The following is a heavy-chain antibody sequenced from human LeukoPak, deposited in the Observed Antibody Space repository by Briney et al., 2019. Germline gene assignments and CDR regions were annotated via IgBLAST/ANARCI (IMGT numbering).Heavy chain of an antibody. CDR1: GYTFTGYY. J-gene: IGHJ3*02. CDR2: INPNSGGT. V-gene: IGHV1-2*06. CDR3: ARDPGHTYYYDSSGYKAFDI. D-gene: IGHD3-22*01. Sequence: ASVKVSCKDSGYTFTGYYMHWVRQAPGQGLEWMGRINPNSGGTNYAQKFQGRVTMTRDTSISTAYMELSRLRSDDTAVYYCARDPGHTYYYDSSGYKAFDIWGQGTMVTVSS.